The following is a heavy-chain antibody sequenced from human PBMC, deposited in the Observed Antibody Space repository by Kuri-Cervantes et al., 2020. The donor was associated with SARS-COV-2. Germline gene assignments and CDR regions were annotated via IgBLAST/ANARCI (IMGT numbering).Heavy chain of an antibody. D-gene: IGHD6-19*01. Sequence: GGSLRLSCAASGFTFSGSAMHWVRQASGKGLEWVGRIRSKANSYATAYAAPVKGRFTISRDDSKNTAYLQMNSLKTEDTAVYYCARDEGPFQTTDIAVAGTTDVGPPTLFDYWGQGTLVTVSS. J-gene: IGHJ4*02. V-gene: IGHV3-73*01. CDR3: ARDEGPFQTTDIAVAGTTDVGPPTLFDY. CDR2: IRSKANSYAT. CDR1: GFTFSGSA.